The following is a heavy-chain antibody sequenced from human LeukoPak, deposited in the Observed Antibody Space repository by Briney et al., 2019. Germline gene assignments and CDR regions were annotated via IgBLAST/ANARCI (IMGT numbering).Heavy chain of an antibody. V-gene: IGHV3-23*01. J-gene: IGHJ4*02. CDR3: AKSHSVEQRGYFDY. D-gene: IGHD1/OR15-1a*01. CDR2: IANSGGST. Sequence: GGSLRLSCAASGFTFTTYAMSWVRLAPGKGLEWVSTIANSGGSTYYADSVKGRFTISRDNSKNTLYLQMNSLRAEDMAVYYCAKSHSVEQRGYFDYWGRGTLVSVSS. CDR1: GFTFTTYA.